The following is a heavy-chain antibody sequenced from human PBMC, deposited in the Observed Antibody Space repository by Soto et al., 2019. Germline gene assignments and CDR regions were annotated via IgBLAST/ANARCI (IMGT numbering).Heavy chain of an antibody. Sequence: EVQLLESGGGLVQPGGSLRLSCPASGFTFSSYAMNWVRQAPGKGLEWVSVISGSGGSTYYADSVKGRFTISRDNSKNTLYLQMNSLRAEDTAVYYCARRSSGWYFDYWGQGTLVTVSS. V-gene: IGHV3-23*01. CDR2: ISGSGGST. D-gene: IGHD6-19*01. J-gene: IGHJ4*02. CDR3: ARRSSGWYFDY. CDR1: GFTFSSYA.